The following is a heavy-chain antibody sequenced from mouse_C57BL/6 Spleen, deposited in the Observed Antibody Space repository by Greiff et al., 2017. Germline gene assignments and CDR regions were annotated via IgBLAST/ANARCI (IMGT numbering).Heavy chain of an antibody. J-gene: IGHJ3*01. CDR2: ISSGSSTI. CDR1: GFTFSDYG. Sequence: EVLVVESGGGLVKPGGSLKLSCAASGFTFSDYGMHWVRQAPEKGLEWVAYISSGSSTIYYADTVKGRFTISRDNAKNTLFLQMTSLRSEDTAMYYCAEGWLLRGFAYWGQGTLVTVSA. V-gene: IGHV5-17*01. D-gene: IGHD2-3*01. CDR3: AEGWLLRGFAY.